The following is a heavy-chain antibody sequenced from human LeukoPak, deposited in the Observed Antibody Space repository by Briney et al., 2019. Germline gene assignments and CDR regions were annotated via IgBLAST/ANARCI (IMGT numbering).Heavy chain of an antibody. CDR1: GYTFTSYY. V-gene: IGHV1-46*03. CDR3: ARDLTDQSIAARLVYYYYYMDV. CDR2: INPSGGST. J-gene: IGHJ6*03. D-gene: IGHD6-6*01. Sequence: ASVKVSCKASGYTFTSYYMHWVRQAPGQGLEWMGIINPSGGSTSYAQKFQGGVTMTRDTSTSTVYMELSSLRSEDTAVYYCARDLTDQSIAARLVYYYYYMDVWGKGTTVTVSS.